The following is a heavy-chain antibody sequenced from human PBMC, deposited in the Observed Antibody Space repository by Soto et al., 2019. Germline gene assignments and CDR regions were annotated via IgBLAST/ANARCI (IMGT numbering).Heavy chain of an antibody. D-gene: IGHD6-19*01. CDR2: INAGNGNT. Sequence: ASVKVSCKASGYTFTSYVMHWVRQAPGQRLEWMGWINAGNGNTKYSQKFQGRVTITRDTSASTAYMELSSLRSEDTAVYYCARVDSSGWFNWFDPWGQGTLVTVSS. J-gene: IGHJ5*02. CDR3: ARVDSSGWFNWFDP. V-gene: IGHV1-3*01. CDR1: GYTFTSYV.